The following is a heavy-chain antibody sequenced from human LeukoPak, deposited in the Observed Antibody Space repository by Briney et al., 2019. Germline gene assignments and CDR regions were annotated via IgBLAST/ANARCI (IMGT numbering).Heavy chain of an antibody. D-gene: IGHD6-13*01. J-gene: IGHJ4*01. CDR1: GGTFSSYA. Sequence: EASVKVSCEASGGTFSSYAISWVRQAPGQGLEWMGGIIPIFGTANYAQKFQGRVTITADKSTSTAYMELSSLRSEDTAVYYCASGSSSWSRWGHGTLVTVSS. V-gene: IGHV1-69*06. CDR2: IIPIFGTA. CDR3: ASGSSSWSR.